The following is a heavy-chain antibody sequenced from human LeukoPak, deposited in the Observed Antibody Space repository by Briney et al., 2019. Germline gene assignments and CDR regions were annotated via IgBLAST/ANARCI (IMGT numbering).Heavy chain of an antibody. Sequence: GESLKISCKGSGYSFTSYWIGWVRQLPGKGLEWMGIIYPGDSDTRYSPSFQGQVTISADKSISTAYLQWSSLKASDTAMYYCASQKGTYYYDRGAFDIWGQGTMVTVSS. CDR3: ASQKGTYYYDRGAFDI. D-gene: IGHD3-22*01. J-gene: IGHJ3*02. CDR1: GYSFTSYW. CDR2: IYPGDSDT. V-gene: IGHV5-51*01.